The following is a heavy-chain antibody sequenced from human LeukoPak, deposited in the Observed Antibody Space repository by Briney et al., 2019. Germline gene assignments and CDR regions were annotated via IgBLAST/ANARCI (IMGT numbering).Heavy chain of an antibody. V-gene: IGHV4-59*01. CDR2: IYYSGST. J-gene: IGHJ4*02. CDR1: GGSISSYY. D-gene: IGHD1-1*01. CDR3: ARVTSGPSFDY. Sequence: PSETLSLTCTVSGGSISSYYWSWIRQPPGKGLEWIGYIYYSGSTNYNPSLKSRVTISADTSKNQFSLKLSSVTAADTAVYYCARVTSGPSFDYWGQGTLVTVSS.